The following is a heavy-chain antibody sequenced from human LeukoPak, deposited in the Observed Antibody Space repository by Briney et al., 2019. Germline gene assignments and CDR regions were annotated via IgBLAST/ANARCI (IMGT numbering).Heavy chain of an antibody. J-gene: IGHJ4*02. Sequence: GESLKISCKGLGYSFSSHWIGWVRQMPGKGLEWMGIIYPGDSDTRYSPSFQGQVTISADKSISTAYLQWSSLKASDTAMYYCARQQKLGQRDYWGQGTLVTVSS. CDR1: GYSFSSHW. CDR2: IYPGDSDT. CDR3: ARQQKLGQRDY. V-gene: IGHV5-51*01. D-gene: IGHD6-13*01.